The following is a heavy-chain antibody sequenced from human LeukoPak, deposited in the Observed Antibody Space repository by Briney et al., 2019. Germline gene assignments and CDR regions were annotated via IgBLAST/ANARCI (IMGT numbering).Heavy chain of an antibody. CDR2: ISGSGGST. D-gene: IGHD2-2*01. Sequence: GGALRLSCAASGCTFSSYAMSWVRQAPGKGLEGVSAISGSGGSTYYADSVKGRFTISRDNSKNTLYLQMNSLRAEDTAVYYCAKDSRFGGYCSSTSCPPDAADFHYWGQGTLLTVSS. V-gene: IGHV3-23*01. CDR1: GCTFSSYA. CDR3: AKDSRFGGYCSSTSCPPDAADFHY. J-gene: IGHJ4*02.